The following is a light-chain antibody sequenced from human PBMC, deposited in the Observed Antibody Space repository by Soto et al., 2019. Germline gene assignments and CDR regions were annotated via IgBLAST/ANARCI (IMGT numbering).Light chain of an antibody. Sequence: EIVVTHSPPPLPLPPGKPAFISCRSSQSLLHINGYNYLDWYLQKPGQSQQLLIYLAYNRASGVHARFSGSGSGTDFTLKISSVEAEDFGVYYCIQYIKYPLTFGGGTKVDIK. J-gene: IGKJ4*01. CDR2: LAY. CDR3: IQYIKYPLT. V-gene: IGKV2-28*01. CDR1: QSLLHINGYNY.